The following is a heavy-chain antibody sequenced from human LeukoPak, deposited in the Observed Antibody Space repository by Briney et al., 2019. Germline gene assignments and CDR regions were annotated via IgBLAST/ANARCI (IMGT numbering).Heavy chain of an antibody. V-gene: IGHV3-15*01. Sequence: GGSLRPSCAASGFTFSNAWMSWVRQAPGKGLEWVGRIKSKTDGGTTDCAAPVKGRFTISRDDSKNTLYLQMNSLKTEDTAVYYCTTDWVRGTAMVLPLDYWGQGTLVTVSS. CDR1: GFTFSNAW. CDR2: IKSKTDGGTT. J-gene: IGHJ4*02. D-gene: IGHD5-18*01. CDR3: TTDWVRGTAMVLPLDY.